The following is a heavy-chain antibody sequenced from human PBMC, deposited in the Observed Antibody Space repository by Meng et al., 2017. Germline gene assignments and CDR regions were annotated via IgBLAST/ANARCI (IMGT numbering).Heavy chain of an antibody. CDR1: GGSISSSNW. Sequence: AHLPESGPVHVQPSGPLSLRGAVSGGSISSSNWWSGVRQPPGKGLEWIGEIYHSGSTNYNPSLKSRVTISVDKSKNQFSLKLSSVTAADTAVYYCARWSIYCSGGSCYSFDYWGQGTLVTVSS. D-gene: IGHD2-15*01. CDR3: ARWSIYCSGGSCYSFDY. CDR2: IYHSGST. V-gene: IGHV4-4*02. J-gene: IGHJ4*02.